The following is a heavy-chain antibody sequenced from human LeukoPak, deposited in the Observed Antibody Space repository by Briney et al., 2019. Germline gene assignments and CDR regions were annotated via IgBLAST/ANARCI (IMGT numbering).Heavy chain of an antibody. CDR1: GFTFDDYA. J-gene: IGHJ4*02. Sequence: SLRLSCAASGFTFDDYAMHWVRQAPGKGLEWVSGISWNSGSIGYADSVKGRFTISRDNAKNSLYLQMNSLRAEDTALYYCAKGQAAGTWGQGTLVTVSS. CDR2: ISWNSGSI. D-gene: IGHD6-13*01. CDR3: AKGQAAGT. V-gene: IGHV3-9*01.